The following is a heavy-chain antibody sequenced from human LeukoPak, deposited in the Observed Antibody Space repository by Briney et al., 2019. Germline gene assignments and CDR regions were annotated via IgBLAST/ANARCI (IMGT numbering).Heavy chain of an antibody. CDR3: AKDSDYDILTGTFSFDY. CDR2: ISGSGGST. Sequence: QAGGSLRLSCAASGFTFSSYGMSWVRQAPGKGLEWVSAISGSGGSTYYADSVKGRFTISRDNSKNTLYLQMNSLRAEDTAVYYCAKDSDYDILTGTFSFDYWGQGTLVTVSS. D-gene: IGHD3-9*01. J-gene: IGHJ4*02. V-gene: IGHV3-23*01. CDR1: GFTFSSYG.